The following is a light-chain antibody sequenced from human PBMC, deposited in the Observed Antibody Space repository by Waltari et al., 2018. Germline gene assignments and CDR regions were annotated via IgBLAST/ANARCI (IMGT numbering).Light chain of an antibody. CDR3: MQGIHRPWT. CDR1: QSLVSSDGNTY. V-gene: IGKV2-30*01. Sequence: VVMTQSPLPLPVTLAQPASISSRSRQSLVSSDGNTYFNWFQQRPGQSPRRLVYKVSNRDSGVPDRFSGSGSGTDFTLRISRVEAEDVGVYYCMQGIHRPWTFGQGTKVEIK. J-gene: IGKJ1*01. CDR2: KVS.